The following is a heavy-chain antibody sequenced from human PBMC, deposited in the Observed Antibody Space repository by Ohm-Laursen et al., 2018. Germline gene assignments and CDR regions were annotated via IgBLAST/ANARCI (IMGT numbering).Heavy chain of an antibody. J-gene: IGHJ4*02. CDR2: IYKSGST. Sequence: PSETLSLTCSVSGASVSSGSYYWSWIRQTPGKGLEWIGHIYKSGSTNYNPSLRSRVTISVDTSKTQFSLKLSSVTAADTAVYFCASGREMYSSDWYKMDYWGQGTLVSVSS. CDR1: GASVSSGSYY. V-gene: IGHV4-61*01. D-gene: IGHD6-19*01. CDR3: ASGREMYSSDWYKMDY.